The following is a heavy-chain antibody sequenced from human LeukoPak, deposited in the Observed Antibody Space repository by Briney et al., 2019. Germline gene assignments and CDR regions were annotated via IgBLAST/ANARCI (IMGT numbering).Heavy chain of an antibody. V-gene: IGHV1-58*01. CDR1: GFTFTSRSA. CDR3: AAPYTSSWFDL. Sequence: SVKVSCKASGFTFTSRSAVQWVRQARGQRLEWIGWIVVDSDNTNYAENFQERVTITRDMSASTSYMELSSLRSEDTAVYFCAAPYTSSWFDLWGKGTLVTVSS. D-gene: IGHD6-13*01. J-gene: IGHJ5*02. CDR2: IVVDSDNT.